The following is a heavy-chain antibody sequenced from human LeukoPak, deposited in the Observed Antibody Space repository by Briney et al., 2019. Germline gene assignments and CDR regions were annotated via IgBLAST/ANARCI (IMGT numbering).Heavy chain of an antibody. Sequence: QPGGSLRLSCAASGFTVSSNYMSWVRQAPGKGLEWVSIIYSDGSTYYADSVKGRFTFSRDNSKNTLYLQMNSLRAEDTAVYYCVRARRGYSYVFDYWGQGTLVTVSS. V-gene: IGHV3-66*01. CDR3: VRARRGYSYVFDY. D-gene: IGHD5-18*01. J-gene: IGHJ4*02. CDR1: GFTVSSNY. CDR2: IYSDGST.